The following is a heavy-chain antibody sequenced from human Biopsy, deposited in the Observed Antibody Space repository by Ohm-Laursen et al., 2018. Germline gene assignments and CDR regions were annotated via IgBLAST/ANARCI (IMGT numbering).Heavy chain of an antibody. CDR1: GGSISGYH. J-gene: IGHJ4*02. Sequence: GTLSLTCTVSGGSISGYHWSWIRKSPGKGLECLAYISYTGGITSNPSLNGRATMSLDTSKNQFSLRLIYVTAADTAVHYCARMPHFDYWGQGILVTVSS. V-gene: IGHV4-59*01. CDR2: ISYTGGI. D-gene: IGHD2-2*01. CDR3: ARMPHFDY.